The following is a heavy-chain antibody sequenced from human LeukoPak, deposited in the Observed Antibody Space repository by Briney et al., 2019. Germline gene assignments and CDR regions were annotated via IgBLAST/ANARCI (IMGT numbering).Heavy chain of an antibody. CDR2: ISSTSSYI. V-gene: IGHV3-21*01. CDR1: GFTFSSYS. D-gene: IGHD1-26*01. CDR3: ARAARIVGATGGAFDI. Sequence: GGSLRLSCAASGFTFSSYSMEWVRQAPGKGLEWVSSISSTSSYIYYADSLKGRFTISRDNAKNSLYLQMNSLRAEDTAVYYCARAARIVGATGGAFDIWGQGTMVTVSS. J-gene: IGHJ3*02.